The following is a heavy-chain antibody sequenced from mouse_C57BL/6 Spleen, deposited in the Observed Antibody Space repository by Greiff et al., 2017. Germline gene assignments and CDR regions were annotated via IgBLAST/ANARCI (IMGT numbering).Heavy chain of an antibody. CDR1: GYTFTDYY. V-gene: IGHV1-19*01. CDR3: ARGEFITTVVARWYFDV. CDR2: INPYNGGT. D-gene: IGHD1-1*01. J-gene: IGHJ1*03. Sequence: VHVKQSGPVLVKPGASVKMSCKASGYTFTDYYMNWVKQSHGKSLEWIGVINPYNGGTSYNQKFKGKATLTVDKSSSTAYMELNSLTSEDSAVYYCARGEFITTVVARWYFDVWGTGTTVTVSS.